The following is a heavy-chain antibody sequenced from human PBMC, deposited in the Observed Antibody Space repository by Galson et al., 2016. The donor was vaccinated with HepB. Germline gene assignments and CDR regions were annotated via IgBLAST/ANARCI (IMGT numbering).Heavy chain of an antibody. CDR2: IYDDGST. J-gene: IGHJ4*02. CDR3: ARFGEAAAGDDY. D-gene: IGHD6-25*01. CDR1: GFTVNRQY. V-gene: IGHV3-66*01. Sequence: SLRLSCAVSGFTVNRQYMTWVRQAPGEGLEWVSVIYDDGSTRYPDSVTGRFTISRDIYKNTLFLQMNTLRVDDTAVYYCARFGEAAAGDDYWGQGTLVTVSS.